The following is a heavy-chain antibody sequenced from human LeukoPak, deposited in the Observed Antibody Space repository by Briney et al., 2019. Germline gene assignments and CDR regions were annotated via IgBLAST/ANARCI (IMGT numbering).Heavy chain of an antibody. V-gene: IGHV3-74*01. CDR2: INSDGSST. D-gene: IGHD5-12*01. CDR3: ATDSGIVATYY. Sequence: GSLRLSCAASGFTLSSYWMHWVRQAPGKGLVWVSRINSDGSSTSYADSVKGRFTISRDNAKNTLYLQMNSLRAEDTAVYYCATDSGIVATYYWGQGTLVTVSS. J-gene: IGHJ4*02. CDR1: GFTLSSYW.